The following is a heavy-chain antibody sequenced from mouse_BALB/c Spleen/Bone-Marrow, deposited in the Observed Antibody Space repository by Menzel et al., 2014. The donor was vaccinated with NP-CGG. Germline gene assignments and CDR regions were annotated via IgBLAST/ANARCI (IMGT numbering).Heavy chain of an antibody. CDR2: IYPYNGVS. Sequence: VTLNVCGPELVKPGASVKISCKASGYSFTGYYMHWVKQSHGNSLDWIGYIYPYNGVSSYNQKFKGKATLTVDKSSSTAYMELRSLTSDDSAVYYCESRGEYFDVWGAGTTVTVSS. V-gene: IGHV1-31*01. CDR3: ESRGEYFDV. CDR1: GYSFTGYY. J-gene: IGHJ1*01.